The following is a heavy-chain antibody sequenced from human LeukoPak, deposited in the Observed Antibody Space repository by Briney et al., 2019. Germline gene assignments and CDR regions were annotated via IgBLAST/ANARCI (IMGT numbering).Heavy chain of an antibody. D-gene: IGHD3-16*01. V-gene: IGHV4-59*01. CDR1: GGSISSYY. CDR3: ARDPGGHLGWFDP. Sequence: SETLSLTCTVSGGSISSYYWSWIRQPPGKGLEWIGYIYYSGSTNYNPSLKSRVTISVDTSKNQFSLKLSSVTAADTAVYYCARDPGGHLGWFDPWGQGTLVTVSS. J-gene: IGHJ5*02. CDR2: IYYSGST.